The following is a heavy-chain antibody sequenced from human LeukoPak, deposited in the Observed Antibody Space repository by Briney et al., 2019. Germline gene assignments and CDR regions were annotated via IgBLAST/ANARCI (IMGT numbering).Heavy chain of an antibody. CDR2: ISYDGSNK. CDR3: AKDSVLRFLEWLFPLDY. Sequence: GGSLRLSCAASGFTFSNYDMHWVRQAPGKGLEWVAVISYDGSNKYYADSVKGRFTISRDNSKNTLYLQMNSLRAEDTAVYYCAKDSVLRFLEWLFPLDYWGQGTLVTVSS. D-gene: IGHD3-3*01. V-gene: IGHV3-30*18. J-gene: IGHJ4*02. CDR1: GFTFSNYD.